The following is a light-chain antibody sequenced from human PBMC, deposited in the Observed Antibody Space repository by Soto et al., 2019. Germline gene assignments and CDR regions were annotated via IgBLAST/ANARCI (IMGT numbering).Light chain of an antibody. CDR3: TSYTNTSLLRTV. J-gene: IGLJ1*01. V-gene: IGLV2-14*01. CDR1: SGDVGGYGY. CDR2: EVT. Sequence: QSALTQPASVSGSPGQSITISCTGSSGDVGGYGYVSWYQQHPGKAPKLIIYEVTKRPSGVSNRFSGSKSGNTASLTISGLQSDDEAAYYCTSYTNTSLLRTVFGTGTKVNVL.